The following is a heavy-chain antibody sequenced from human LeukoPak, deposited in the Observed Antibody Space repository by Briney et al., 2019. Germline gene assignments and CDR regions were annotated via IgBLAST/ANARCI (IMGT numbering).Heavy chain of an antibody. J-gene: IGHJ4*02. CDR3: ARNSGSAPGNFDY. Sequence: SETLSLTCTVSGGSISSYYWSWIRQPPGKGLEWIGYIYYSGSTNYNPSLKSRVSISVDTSKNQFSLKVSSVTAADTAVYYCARNSGSAPGNFDYWGQGTLVTVSS. CDR1: GGSISSYY. D-gene: IGHD1-26*01. CDR2: IYYSGST. V-gene: IGHV4-59*08.